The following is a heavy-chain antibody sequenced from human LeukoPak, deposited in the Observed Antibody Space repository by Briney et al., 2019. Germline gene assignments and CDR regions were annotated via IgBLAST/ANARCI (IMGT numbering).Heavy chain of an antibody. Sequence: SETLSLTCTVSGGSISSYYWSWIRQPPGKGLEWIGYIYYSGSTNYNPSLKSRVTISVDTSKNQFSLKLSSVTAADTAVYYCARAARITYYYGSGSREWFDPWGQGTLVTVSS. J-gene: IGHJ5*02. CDR2: IYYSGST. CDR1: GGSISSYY. V-gene: IGHV4-59*12. D-gene: IGHD3-10*01. CDR3: ARAARITYYYGSGSREWFDP.